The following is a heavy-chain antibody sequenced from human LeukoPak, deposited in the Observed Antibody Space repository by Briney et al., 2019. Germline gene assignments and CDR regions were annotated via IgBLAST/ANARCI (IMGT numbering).Heavy chain of an antibody. CDR3: ARGLVGYCSGGSCINWFDP. CDR1: GYTFTSYH. Sequence: ASVKVSCKASGYTFTSYHIDWVRQATGQGLEWMGWMNPNSGNTGYAQKFQGRVTMTRNTSISTAYMELSSLRSEDTAVYYCARGLVGYCSGGSCINWFDPWGQGTLVTVSS. J-gene: IGHJ5*02. V-gene: IGHV1-8*01. D-gene: IGHD2-15*01. CDR2: MNPNSGNT.